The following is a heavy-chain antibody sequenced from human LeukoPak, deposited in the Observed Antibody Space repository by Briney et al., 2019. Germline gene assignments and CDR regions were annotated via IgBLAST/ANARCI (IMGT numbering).Heavy chain of an antibody. CDR1: GYTFTSYG. D-gene: IGHD3-22*01. V-gene: IGHV1-8*03. J-gene: IGHJ3*02. Sequence: ASVKVSCKASGYTFTSYGINWVRQATGQGLEWMGWMNPNSGNTGYAQKFQGRVTITRNTSISTAYMELSSLRSEDTAVYYCARGLPQDYYDSSGYYSGGGFDIWGQGTMVTVSS. CDR3: ARGLPQDYYDSSGYYSGGGFDI. CDR2: MNPNSGNT.